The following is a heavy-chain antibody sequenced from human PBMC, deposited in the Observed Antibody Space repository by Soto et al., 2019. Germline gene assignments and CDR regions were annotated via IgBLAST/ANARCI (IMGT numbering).Heavy chain of an antibody. CDR3: TTISRIPYGDFDY. J-gene: IGHJ4*02. CDR2: IKSKTDGGTT. D-gene: IGHD4-17*01. V-gene: IGHV3-15*01. CDR1: GFTFSNAW. Sequence: GGSLRLSCAASGFTFSNAWMSWVRQAPGKGLEWVGRIKSKTDGGTTDYAAPVKGRFTISRDDSKNTLYLQMNSLKTEDTAVYYCTTISRIPYGDFDYWGQGTLVTVSS.